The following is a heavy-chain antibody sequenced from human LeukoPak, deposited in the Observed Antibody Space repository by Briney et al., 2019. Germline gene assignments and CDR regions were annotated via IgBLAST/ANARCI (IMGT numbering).Heavy chain of an antibody. Sequence: GGSLRLSCAASGLTFSSNWMHWVRQAPGKGLVWVSQINSDGNSTNYADSVKGRFTVSRDNAKNSLYLQMNSLRAEDTAVYYCAREDPEDYWGQGTLVTVSS. CDR2: INSDGNST. CDR3: AREDPEDY. V-gene: IGHV3-74*01. J-gene: IGHJ4*02. CDR1: GLTFSSNW.